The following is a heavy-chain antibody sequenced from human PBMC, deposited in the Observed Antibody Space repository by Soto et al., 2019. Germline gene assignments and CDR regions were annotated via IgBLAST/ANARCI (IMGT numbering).Heavy chain of an antibody. CDR2: ISSDGSSK. V-gene: IGHV3-30*04. Sequence: PGGSLRLSCAASGFTFSTYPMYWVRQAPGKGLEWLAFISSDGSSKYYADSVKGRFTISRDNSRNSLFLQMSSLRADDTAVYYCANRRRDGYFAHWGQGTLVTVSS. D-gene: IGHD2-21*01. J-gene: IGHJ4*02. CDR1: GFTFSTYP. CDR3: ANRRRDGYFAH.